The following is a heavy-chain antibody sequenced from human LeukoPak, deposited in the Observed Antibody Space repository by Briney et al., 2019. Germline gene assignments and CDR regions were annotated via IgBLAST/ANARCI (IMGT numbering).Heavy chain of an antibody. Sequence: ASVKVSCKASGGTFSSYAITWVRQAPGQGLEWMGWISAYNGNANYAQKLQGRVTMTTDTSTSTAYMELRSLRSDDTAVYYCARDRGYGSGSYHYYYYGMDVWGQGTTVTVSS. V-gene: IGHV1-18*01. CDR3: ARDRGYGSGSYHYYYYGMDV. D-gene: IGHD3-10*01. CDR1: GGTFSSYA. CDR2: ISAYNGNA. J-gene: IGHJ6*02.